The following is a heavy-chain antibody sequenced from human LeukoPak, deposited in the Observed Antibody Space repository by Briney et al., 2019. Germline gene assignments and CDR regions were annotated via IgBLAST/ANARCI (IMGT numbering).Heavy chain of an antibody. CDR1: GFYFIVYY. CDR3: ATDPGHSGMDY. V-gene: IGHV1-2*02. Sequence: GASVQVSFKTSGFYFIVYYMHWVRPAPGQGLDWMGWINLQSGGTKYAQKFQDRVTMTSDTSISTDYMDLSRLRSDDTAVYYCATDPGHSGMDYWGQGSLVTVSS. J-gene: IGHJ4*02. D-gene: IGHD3-10*01. CDR2: INLQSGGT.